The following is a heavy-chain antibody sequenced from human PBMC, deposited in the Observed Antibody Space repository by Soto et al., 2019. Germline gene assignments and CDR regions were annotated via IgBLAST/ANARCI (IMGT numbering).Heavy chain of an antibody. CDR3: ARGGKIDFWSGYYADY. D-gene: IGHD3-3*01. CDR2: INHSGST. Sequence: QVQLQQWGAGLLKPSETLSLTCAVYGGSFSGYYWSWIRQPPGKGLEWIGEINHSGSTNYNPSLKSRVTISVDTSKNQFSLKLSSVTAADTAVYYCARGGKIDFWSGYYADYWGQGTLVTVSS. J-gene: IGHJ4*02. CDR1: GGSFSGYY. V-gene: IGHV4-34*01.